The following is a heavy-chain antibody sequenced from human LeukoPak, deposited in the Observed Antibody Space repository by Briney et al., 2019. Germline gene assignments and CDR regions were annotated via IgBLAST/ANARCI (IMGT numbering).Heavy chain of an antibody. CDR3: ARDPGVNIAVAGTSGSPLDEDFDY. CDR2: IYHSGST. J-gene: IGHJ4*02. Sequence: PSETLSLTCTVSGYSISSGYYWGWIRQPPGKGLEWIGSIYHSGSTYYNPSLKSRVTISVDTSKNQFSLKLSSVTAADTAVYYCARDPGVNIAVAGTSGSPLDEDFDYWGQGTLVTVSS. V-gene: IGHV4-38-2*02. CDR1: GYSISSGYY. D-gene: IGHD6-19*01.